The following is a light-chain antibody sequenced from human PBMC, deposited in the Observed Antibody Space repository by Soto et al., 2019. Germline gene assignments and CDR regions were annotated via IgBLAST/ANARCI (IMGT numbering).Light chain of an antibody. J-gene: IGLJ1*01. CDR3: VSFAGGTYV. CDR1: SSDVGAYIF. V-gene: IGLV2-8*01. CDR2: DVN. Sequence: SALTQPPSASGSPGQSVTISCTGTSSDVGAYIFVSWYQQHPGKAPKLMVYDVNRRPPGVPDRFFGSKSGNTASLTVSGLQAEDEADYYCVSFAGGTYVFGTGTKVTLL.